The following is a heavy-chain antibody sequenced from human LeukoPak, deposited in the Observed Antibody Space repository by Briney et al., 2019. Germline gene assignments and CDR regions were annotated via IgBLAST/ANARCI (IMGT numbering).Heavy chain of an antibody. V-gene: IGHV3-30*03. Sequence: PGGSLRLSCAASGFSFISYGMHWVRQAPGKGLEWVGVISDDGRNKKYADSVKGRFTISRDNSKDTLYLQMNSLRDEDTAVYYCARDLRAGSGYWGQGTLVTVSS. CDR3: ARDLRAGSGY. CDR1: GFSFISYG. J-gene: IGHJ4*02. CDR2: ISDDGRNK. D-gene: IGHD3-10*01.